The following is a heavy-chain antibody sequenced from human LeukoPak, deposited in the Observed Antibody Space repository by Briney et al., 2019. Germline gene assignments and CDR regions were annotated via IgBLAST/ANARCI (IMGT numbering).Heavy chain of an antibody. CDR2: MNPKTGRT. CDR3: VTGVPWD. D-gene: IGHD1-26*01. J-gene: IGHJ4*02. V-gene: IGHV1-8*01. CDR1: GNTFTTYD. Sequence: ASVKVSCKASGNTFTTYDFNWVRQAPGQGFEWMGWMNPKTGRTGFAQKFRGRFTMTRNISINTAYLEVTNLRFEDTALYYCVTGVPWDWGQGSLIPVSS.